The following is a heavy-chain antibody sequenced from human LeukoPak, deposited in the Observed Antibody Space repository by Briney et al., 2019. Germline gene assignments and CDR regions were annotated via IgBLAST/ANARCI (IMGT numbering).Heavy chain of an antibody. J-gene: IGHJ4*02. V-gene: IGHV1-69*02. CDR1: GGTFSSYT. CDR3: AAQVPPFGFLCVY. D-gene: IGHD2-2*01. CDR2: IIPILGIA. Sequence: GASVEVSCKASGGTFSSYTISWVRQAPGQGLEWMGRIIPILGIANYAQKFQGRVTITADKSTSTAYMELSSLRSEDTAVYYCAAQVPPFGFLCVYWGQGTLVTVSS.